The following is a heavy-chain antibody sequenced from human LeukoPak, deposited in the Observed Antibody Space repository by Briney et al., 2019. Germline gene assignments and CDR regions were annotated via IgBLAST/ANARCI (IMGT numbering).Heavy chain of an antibody. V-gene: IGHV5-51*01. D-gene: IGHD2-8*01. J-gene: IGHJ5*02. CDR3: ARHPVYAIGWFDP. CDR2: IYPGDSDT. CDR1: GYSXTSXW. Sequence: GXGYSXTSXWIGGGRQLPGKGLEWMGIIYPGDSDTRYSPSFQGQVTISADKSISTAYLQWSSLKASDTAMYYCARHPVYAIGWFDPWGQGTLVTVSS.